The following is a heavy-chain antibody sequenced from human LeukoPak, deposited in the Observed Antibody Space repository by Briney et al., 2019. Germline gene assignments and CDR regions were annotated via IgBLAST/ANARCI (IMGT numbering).Heavy chain of an antibody. CDR1: GFTFSSYG. CDR2: ISGCGGST. V-gene: IGHV3-23*01. D-gene: IGHD1-7*01. CDR3: AKSSNWNYDY. Sequence: GGSLRLSCAASGFTFSSYGMSWVRQAPGKGLEWVSSISGCGGSTYYADSVKGRFTISRDNSKYTLYLQMNSLRAEDTALYYCAKSSNWNYDYWGQGTLVTVSS. J-gene: IGHJ4*02.